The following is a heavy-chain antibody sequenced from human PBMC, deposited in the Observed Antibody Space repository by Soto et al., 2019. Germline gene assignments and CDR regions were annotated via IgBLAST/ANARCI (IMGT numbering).Heavy chain of an antibody. D-gene: IGHD6-13*01. CDR3: ARSLWKQLDPDDAFDI. CDR1: GYTFTSYG. J-gene: IGHJ3*02. Sequence: QVQLVQSGAEVKKPGASVKVSCKASGYTFTSYGISWVRQAPGQGLEWMGWISAYNGNTNYAQKLQGRVTMTTGTSTSTAYMELRSLRSDDTAVYYCARSLWKQLDPDDAFDIWGQGTMVTVSS. CDR2: ISAYNGNT. V-gene: IGHV1-18*01.